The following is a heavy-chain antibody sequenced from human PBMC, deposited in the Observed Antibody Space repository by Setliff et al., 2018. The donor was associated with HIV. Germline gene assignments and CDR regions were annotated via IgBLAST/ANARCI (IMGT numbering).Heavy chain of an antibody. D-gene: IGHD6-13*01. Sequence: ASVKVSCKASGYSFINHAMHWVRQAPGHRLEWMGWINAGNGNTKYSQKFQGRVTITRDTSASTAYMELSSLRSEDTAVYYCAREGQQLVRGYYYYHMDVWGKGTTVTVSS. CDR3: AREGQQLVRGYYYYHMDV. V-gene: IGHV1-3*01. CDR2: INAGNGNT. CDR1: GYSFINHA. J-gene: IGHJ6*03.